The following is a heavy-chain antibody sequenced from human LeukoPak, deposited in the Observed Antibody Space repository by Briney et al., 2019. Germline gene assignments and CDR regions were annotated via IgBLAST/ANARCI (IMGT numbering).Heavy chain of an antibody. J-gene: IGHJ4*02. CDR3: AKLGSDYDISCYPEDY. CDR2: IRYDRSNK. Sequence: GGSLRLSCAASGFTFSSYGMHWVRQAPGKGLEWVAFIRYDRSNKYYADSLKGRFTISRDNSKNTLYLQRNSRRAEDTAVYYCAKLGSDYDISCYPEDYWGQGTLVTVSS. V-gene: IGHV3-30*02. CDR1: GFTFSSYG. D-gene: IGHD3-22*01.